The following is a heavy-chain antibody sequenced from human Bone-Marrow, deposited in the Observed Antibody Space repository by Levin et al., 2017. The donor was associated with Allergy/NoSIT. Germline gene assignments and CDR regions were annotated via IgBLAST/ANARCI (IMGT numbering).Heavy chain of an antibody. D-gene: IGHD3/OR15-3a*01. CDR3: AKSFNTAMVSALGD. V-gene: IGHV1-2*02. CDR2: INPNTGAT. Sequence: GESLKISCKASGYTFTGYYMHWVRQAPGQGLEWMGWINPNTGATHYGPKFQGRITVTRDISIKTAYLELTGLRSDDTARYFCAKSFNTAMVSALGDWGQGTLVTVSS. J-gene: IGHJ4*01. CDR1: GYTFTGYY.